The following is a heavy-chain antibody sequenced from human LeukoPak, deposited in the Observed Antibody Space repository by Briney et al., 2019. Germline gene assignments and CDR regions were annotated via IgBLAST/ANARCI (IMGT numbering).Heavy chain of an antibody. CDR2: ISGSGGYT. CDR1: GFTFTNYA. V-gene: IGHV3-23*01. D-gene: IGHD3-10*01. CDR3: AREGFYGPGSCYRRGFDY. J-gene: IGHJ4*02. Sequence: GGSLRLSCAASGFTFTNYAMSWVRQAPGKGLEWVSAISGSGGYTVHADSVKGRFTISRDNSKNTLYLQMHSLRVEDTAAYYCAREGFYGPGSCYRRGFDYWGQGTLVTVSS.